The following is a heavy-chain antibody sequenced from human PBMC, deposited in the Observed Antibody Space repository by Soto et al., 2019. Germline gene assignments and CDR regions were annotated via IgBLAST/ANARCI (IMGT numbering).Heavy chain of an antibody. CDR1: GFTFSSYA. Sequence: GGSLRLSCAASGFTFSSYAMHWVRQAPGKGLEWVAVISYDGSNKYYADSVKGRFTISRDNSKNTLYLQMNSLRAEDTAVYYCARDDSSGYYQAWFDPWGQGTLVTVSS. J-gene: IGHJ5*02. CDR2: ISYDGSNK. CDR3: ARDDSSGYYQAWFDP. V-gene: IGHV3-30-3*01. D-gene: IGHD3-22*01.